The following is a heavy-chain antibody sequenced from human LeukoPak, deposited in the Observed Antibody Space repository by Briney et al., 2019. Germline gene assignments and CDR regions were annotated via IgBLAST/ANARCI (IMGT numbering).Heavy chain of an antibody. J-gene: IGHJ3*02. CDR3: AREYYCSGGSCYPRAFDI. CDR1: GFTFSSYS. Sequence: GESLRLSCAVSGFTFSSYSMNWVRQAPGKGLEWFSSISSSSSYIYYADSVKCRFTISRDNAKNSLYLQMNSLRAEDTAVYYCAREYYCSGGSCYPRAFDIWGQGTMVTVSS. D-gene: IGHD2-15*01. V-gene: IGHV3-21*01. CDR2: ISSSSSYI.